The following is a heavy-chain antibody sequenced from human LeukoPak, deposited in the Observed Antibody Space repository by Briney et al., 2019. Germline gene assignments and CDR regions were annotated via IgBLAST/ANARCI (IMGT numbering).Heavy chain of an antibody. CDR2: ISYDGSNK. J-gene: IGHJ6*02. Sequence: AGGSLRLSCAASGFTFSSYAMHWVRQAPGKGLERVAVISYDGSNKYYADSVKGRFTISRDNSKNTLYLQMNSLRAEDTAVYYCARQTTAGTSFDVWGQGTSVTVSS. D-gene: IGHD6-13*01. CDR1: GFTFSSYA. V-gene: IGHV3-30-3*01. CDR3: ARQTTAGTSFDV.